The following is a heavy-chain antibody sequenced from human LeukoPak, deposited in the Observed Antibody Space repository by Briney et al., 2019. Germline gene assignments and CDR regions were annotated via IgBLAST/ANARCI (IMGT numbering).Heavy chain of an antibody. V-gene: IGHV4-39*01. CDR2: IFYTGSTY. J-gene: IGHJ6*03. CDR1: GGSISNTNYY. D-gene: IGHD3-22*01. CDR3: ARHHRPSGYYAYYYMDV. Sequence: PSETLSLTCTVSGGSISNTNYYWGWIRQPPGKGLDWIGTIFYTGSTYYYNPSLKSRVTISVDTSKNQFSLKLSSVTAADTAVYYCARHHRPSGYYAYYYMDVWGKGTTVTVSS.